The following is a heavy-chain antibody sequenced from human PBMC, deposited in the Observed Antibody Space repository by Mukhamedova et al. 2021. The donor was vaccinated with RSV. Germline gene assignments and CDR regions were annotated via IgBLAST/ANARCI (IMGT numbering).Heavy chain of an antibody. Sequence: GKGLEWVSYITSTGVPIYFADSVRGRFTVSRDNTKNSLYLLMNNLRAEDTPVYYCAKDGSFDGLDSCGQGTLVTVSS. CDR3: AKDGSFDGLDS. D-gene: IGHD5-24*01. V-gene: IGHV3-11*01. J-gene: IGHJ4*02. CDR2: ITSTGVPI.